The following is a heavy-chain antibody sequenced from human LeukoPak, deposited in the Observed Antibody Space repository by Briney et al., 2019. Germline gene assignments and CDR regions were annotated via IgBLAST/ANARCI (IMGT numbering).Heavy chain of an antibody. V-gene: IGHV3-33*01. J-gene: IGHJ4*02. Sequence: PGGSLRLSCAASGFTFSSYGMHWVRQAPGKGLEWVAVIWYDGSNKHYADSVKGRFTISRDNSKNTLYLQMNSLRAEDTAVYYCARGPPSSGYYYPVRYWGQGTLVTVSS. D-gene: IGHD3-22*01. CDR1: GFTFSSYG. CDR2: IWYDGSNK. CDR3: ARGPPSSGYYYPVRY.